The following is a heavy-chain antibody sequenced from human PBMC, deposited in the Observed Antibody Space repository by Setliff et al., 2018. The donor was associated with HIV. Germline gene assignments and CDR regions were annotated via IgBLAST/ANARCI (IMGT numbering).Heavy chain of an antibody. CDR2: IYTSRGT. J-gene: IGHJ4*02. CDR1: GGSISGYH. CDR3: ARSPSYRSSWEYYFDY. D-gene: IGHD6-13*01. Sequence: SETLSLTCTVSGGSISGYHWNWLRQTPGKGLEWIGYIYTSRGTNYNHSLRTRVIISVDTSNQFSLKLTSVTAADAAVYYCARSPSYRSSWEYYFDYWGQGILVTVSS. V-gene: IGHV4-4*09.